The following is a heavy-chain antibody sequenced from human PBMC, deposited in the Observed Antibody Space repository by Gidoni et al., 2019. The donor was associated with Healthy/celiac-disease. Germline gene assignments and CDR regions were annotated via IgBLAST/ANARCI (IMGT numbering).Heavy chain of an antibody. J-gene: IGHJ3*02. CDR3: ASPGPGDRGKSPDAFDI. V-gene: IGHV4-39*01. CDR2: IYYSGST. D-gene: IGHD3-10*01. CDR1: GGSISSSSYY. Sequence: QLQLQESGPGLVKPSETLSLTCTVSGGSISSSSYYWGWIRQPPGKGLEWIGSIYYSGSTYYNPSLKSRVTISVDTSKNQFSLKLSSVTAADTAVYYCASPGPGDRGKSPDAFDIWGQGTMVTVSS.